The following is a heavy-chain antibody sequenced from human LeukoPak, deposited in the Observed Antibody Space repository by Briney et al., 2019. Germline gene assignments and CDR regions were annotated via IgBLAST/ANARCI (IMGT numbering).Heavy chain of an antibody. Sequence: KTGESLKISCKGSGYSFISHWIGWVRQVPGKGLEWMGIIYPGDSDTRYSPAFEGQVTMSVDKSISTAYLQWSSLKASDTAMYYCARHDPQVEYSSSWYPTLDYWGQGTLVTVSS. D-gene: IGHD6-13*01. CDR1: GYSFISHW. V-gene: IGHV5-51*01. CDR2: IYPGDSDT. J-gene: IGHJ4*02. CDR3: ARHDPQVEYSSSWYPTLDY.